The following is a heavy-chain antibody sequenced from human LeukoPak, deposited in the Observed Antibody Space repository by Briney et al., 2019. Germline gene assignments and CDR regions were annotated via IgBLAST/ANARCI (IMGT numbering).Heavy chain of an antibody. CDR3: ARARLAAAGHDY. Sequence: TSETLSLTCTVSGGSISSYCWSWVRQPPGKGLEWIGYIYYSGSTNYNPSLKSRVTISVDTSKNQFSLKLRSVTAADTAVYYCARARLAAAGHDYWGQGTLVTVCS. D-gene: IGHD6-13*01. J-gene: IGHJ4*02. CDR1: GGSISSYC. CDR2: IYYSGST. V-gene: IGHV4-59*01.